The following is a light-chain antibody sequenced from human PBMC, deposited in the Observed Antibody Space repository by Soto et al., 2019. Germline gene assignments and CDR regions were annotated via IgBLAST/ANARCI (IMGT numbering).Light chain of an antibody. CDR2: DGS. Sequence: DIQRTQSPSTLSASVGDRVTITCRASQSISRLLAWYQQKPGKAPKLLIFDGSTLKTGVPSRFSGSGSGTEFTLTIGSLQPDDFATYYCQQYKSYSRMFGQGTKV. J-gene: IGKJ1*01. CDR3: QQYKSYSRM. V-gene: IGKV1-5*01. CDR1: QSISRL.